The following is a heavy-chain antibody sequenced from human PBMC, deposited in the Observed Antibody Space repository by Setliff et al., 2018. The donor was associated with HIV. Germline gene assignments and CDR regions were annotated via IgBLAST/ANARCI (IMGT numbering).Heavy chain of an antibody. CDR1: GYTFTTYP. V-gene: IGHV1-46*01. CDR3: ASSVDNYGDNRWFDP. CDR2: INPRGETT. Sequence: VKVSCKASGYTFTTYPMHWVRQAPGQGLEWMGMINPRGETTNYAQNFQGRVTMTTDTSTSTVYMELRSLRSDDTAVYYCASSVDNYGDNRWFDPWGQGTLVTVSS. D-gene: IGHD4-17*01. J-gene: IGHJ5*02.